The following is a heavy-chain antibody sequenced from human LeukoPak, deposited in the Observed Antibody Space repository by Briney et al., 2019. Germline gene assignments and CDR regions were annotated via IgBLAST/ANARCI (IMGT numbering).Heavy chain of an antibody. Sequence: SQTLSLTCTVSGTSISRSGYYWSWILQHPGKGLECIEFSYSSGRNHYHPSVEIRVTISVDTAENQLSLKLNSVTAADTAVYYCDGGSYPLEYWGQGALVTVSS. CDR1: GTSISRSGYY. CDR2: SYSSGRN. CDR3: DGGSYPLEY. D-gene: IGHD1-26*01. V-gene: IGHV4-31*03. J-gene: IGHJ4*02.